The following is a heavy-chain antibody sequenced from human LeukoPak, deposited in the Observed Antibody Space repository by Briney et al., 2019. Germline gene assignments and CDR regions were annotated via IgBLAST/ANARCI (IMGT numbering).Heavy chain of an antibody. CDR3: ARGYSYGTNYFDY. Sequence: SETLSLTCTVSGGSISSSSYYWGWIRQPPGKGLEWIGSIYYSGSTYYNPSLKSRVTISVDTSKNQFSLKLSSVTAADTAVYYCARGYSYGTNYFDYWGQGTLVTVSS. CDR1: GGSISSSSYY. J-gene: IGHJ4*02. CDR2: IYYSGST. V-gene: IGHV4-39*07. D-gene: IGHD5-18*01.